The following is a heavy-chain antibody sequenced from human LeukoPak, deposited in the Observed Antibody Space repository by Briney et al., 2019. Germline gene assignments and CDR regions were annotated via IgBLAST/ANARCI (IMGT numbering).Heavy chain of an antibody. V-gene: IGHV1-8*03. D-gene: IGHD1-1*01. Sequence: ASVKVSCKASGYTFTSYDINWVRQATRQGLEWMGWVNPNSGNTGYAQKFQGRVTITRNTSISTAYMELSSLRSEDTAVYYCARDRNDDYYYYYMDVWGKGTTVTVSS. CDR2: VNPNSGNT. J-gene: IGHJ6*03. CDR3: ARDRNDDYYYYYMDV. CDR1: GYTFTSYD.